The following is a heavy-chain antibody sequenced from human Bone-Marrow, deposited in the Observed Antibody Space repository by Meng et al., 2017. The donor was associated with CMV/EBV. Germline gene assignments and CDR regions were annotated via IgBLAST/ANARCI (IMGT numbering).Heavy chain of an antibody. J-gene: IGHJ4*02. Sequence: GGSLRLSCAASGFTFNNYAMSWVRQAPGKGVEWVANIKQDGSEKYYVDSVKGRFTIPRDNAKNSLYLQMNSLRAKDTSVYYCAKDHPQTAGTWVDYWGQGTLVT. V-gene: IGHV3-7*03. D-gene: IGHD6-13*01. CDR3: AKDHPQTAGTWVDY. CDR2: IKQDGSEK. CDR1: GFTFNNYA.